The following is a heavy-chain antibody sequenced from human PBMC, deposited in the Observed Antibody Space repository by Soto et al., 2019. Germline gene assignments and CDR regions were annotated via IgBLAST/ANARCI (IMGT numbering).Heavy chain of an antibody. CDR2: FYSGGNT. Sequence: GGSLRLSCAASGFTVSSNHMRWVRQAPGRGLECVSVFYSGGNTNYADSVKGRFTISRDISKNTAYLQMNSLRADDTAVYYCATGGYTYGPDGFDNWGQGTMVTVSS. V-gene: IGHV3-53*01. CDR1: GFTVSSNH. D-gene: IGHD5-18*01. CDR3: ATGGYTYGPDGFDN. J-gene: IGHJ3*02.